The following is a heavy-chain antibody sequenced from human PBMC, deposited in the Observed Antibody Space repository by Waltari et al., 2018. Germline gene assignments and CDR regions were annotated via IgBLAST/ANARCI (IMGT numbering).Heavy chain of an antibody. J-gene: IGHJ4*02. CDR1: GFTFSSYT. CDR3: AREWGVMVGTAGYYFDY. Sequence: EVQLVGSGGGLVKPGGSLRLSCAASGFTFSSYTMNWVRPAPGKGVELVSVISSGNSYIYYAESVKGRFTIARDNAKNSLYLQMNSLRVEDTAVYYCAREWGVMVGTAGYYFDYWGQGSLVTVSS. CDR2: ISSGNSYI. D-gene: IGHD3-9*01. V-gene: IGHV3-21*01.